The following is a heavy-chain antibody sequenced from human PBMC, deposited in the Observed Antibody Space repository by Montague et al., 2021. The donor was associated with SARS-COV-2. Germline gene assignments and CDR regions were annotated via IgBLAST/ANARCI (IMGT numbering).Heavy chain of an antibody. Sequence: SETLSLTCTVSGGSISSYYWSWIRQPPGKGLEWIGHIYYSGSTXXXPSXKGRVTISVDTSKNQFSLKLSSVTAADTAVYYCARGGGYSGSVQDYWGRGTLVTVSS. J-gene: IGHJ4*02. CDR1: GGSISSYY. V-gene: IGHV4-59*01. CDR2: IYYSGST. CDR3: ARGGGYSGSVQDY. D-gene: IGHD1-26*01.